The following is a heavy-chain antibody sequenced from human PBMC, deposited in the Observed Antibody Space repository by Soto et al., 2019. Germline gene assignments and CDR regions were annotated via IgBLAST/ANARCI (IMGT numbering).Heavy chain of an antibody. CDR3: ARDQGDRAGQFDY. D-gene: IGHD5-18*01. Sequence: VGSVRLSCAASGFTFSRFAMHWVRQAPGKGLEWVAAISCHGNNKHYADSVKGRFTISRDNSRNTLYLQMNALRVEDTALYYCARDQGDRAGQFDYWGQGTQVTVSS. CDR2: ISCHGNNK. CDR1: GFTFSRFA. V-gene: IGHV3-30-3*01. J-gene: IGHJ4*02.